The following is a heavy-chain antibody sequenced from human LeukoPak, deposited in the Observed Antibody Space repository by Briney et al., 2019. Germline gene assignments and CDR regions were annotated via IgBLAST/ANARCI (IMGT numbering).Heavy chain of an antibody. CDR2: IYSGGSA. J-gene: IGHJ4*02. CDR1: GFTVSSNY. CDR3: ARGSSLAAVARGFDY. D-gene: IGHD6-19*01. V-gene: IGHV3-66*02. Sequence: GGSLRLSCAASGFTVSSNYMGWVRQAPGKGLEWVSVIYSGGSAYYAESVKGRFTISRDSSKNTLHLQMNSLTAEDTAVYYCARGSSLAAVARGFDYWGQGTLVTVSS.